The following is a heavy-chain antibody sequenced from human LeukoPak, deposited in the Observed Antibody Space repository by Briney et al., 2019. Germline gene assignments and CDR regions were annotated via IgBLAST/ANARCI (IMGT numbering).Heavy chain of an antibody. D-gene: IGHD6-19*01. CDR2: INPSGGST. Sequence: GASVKVSCKASGYTFISYYMHWVRQAPGQGLEWMGIINPSGGSTSYAQKFQGRVTMTRDMSTSTVYMELSSLRSEDTAVYYCARAYSSGWFSDYWGQGTLVTVSS. CDR1: GYTFISYY. J-gene: IGHJ4*02. V-gene: IGHV1-46*01. CDR3: ARAYSSGWFSDY.